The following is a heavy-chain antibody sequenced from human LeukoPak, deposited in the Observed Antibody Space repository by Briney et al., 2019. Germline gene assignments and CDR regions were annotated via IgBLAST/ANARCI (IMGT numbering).Heavy chain of an antibody. CDR3: TSWGDTTAEYFQR. V-gene: IGHV3-7*01. Sequence: PGGSLRLSCVVSGFTFNRCWMNWVRQAPGKGLEWVAHINPDGRDTYYVDSVKGRLTISRDNAQNSMYLRMNSLRVEDTAVYYCTSWGDTTAEYFQRWGQGTLVTVSS. D-gene: IGHD2-21*02. J-gene: IGHJ1*01. CDR1: GFTFNRCW. CDR2: INPDGRDT.